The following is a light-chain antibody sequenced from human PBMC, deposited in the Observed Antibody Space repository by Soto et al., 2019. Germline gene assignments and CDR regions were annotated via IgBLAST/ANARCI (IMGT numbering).Light chain of an antibody. J-gene: IGLJ3*02. CDR1: SSDVGTYNS. CDR3: SSYTSGSTLGV. Sequence: QSALTQPASVSGSPGQSITISCTGTSSDVGTYNSVSWYQQHPGKAPKLMIYDVSNRPSGVSNRFSGSKSGNTASLTISGLQAEDEADYYCSSYTSGSTLGVFGGGTKLTVL. CDR2: DVS. V-gene: IGLV2-14*01.